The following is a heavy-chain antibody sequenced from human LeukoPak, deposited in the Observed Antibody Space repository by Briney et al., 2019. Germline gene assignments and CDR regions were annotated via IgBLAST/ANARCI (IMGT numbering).Heavy chain of an antibody. J-gene: IGHJ5*02. CDR1: GITVSGNY. CDR3: AASGSQYWFDP. CDR2: IYTSGGT. Sequence: PGGSLRLSCAASGITVSGNYMSWVRKAPGKGLEWVSVIYTSGGTSYADSVKGRFTISRDNSKNTLYLQRNTLRAEDTAVYFCAASGSQYWFDPWGQGTLVTVSS. V-gene: IGHV3-53*01. D-gene: IGHD3-10*01.